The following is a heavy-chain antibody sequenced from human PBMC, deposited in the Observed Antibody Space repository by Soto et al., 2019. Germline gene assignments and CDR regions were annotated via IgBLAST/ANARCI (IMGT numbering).Heavy chain of an antibody. CDR3: ARGDSTDCSNGVCSFFYNHDMDV. D-gene: IGHD2-8*01. Sequence: ASVKVSCKASGYTFISYYIHWVRQAPGQGLEWLGRINPKSGGTSTAQKFQGWVTMTTDTSISTASMELTRLTSDDTAIYYCARGDSTDCSNGVCSFFYNHDMDVWGQGTTVTVSS. J-gene: IGHJ6*02. CDR2: INPKSGGT. CDR1: GYTFISYY. V-gene: IGHV1-2*04.